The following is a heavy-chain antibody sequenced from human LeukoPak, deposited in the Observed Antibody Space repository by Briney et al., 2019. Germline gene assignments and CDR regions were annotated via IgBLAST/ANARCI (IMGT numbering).Heavy chain of an antibody. CDR1: GFSFTGQI. V-gene: IGHV1-2*02. D-gene: IGHD3-16*01. CDR3: ASLPLHYTYRGANRFGP. J-gene: IGHJ5*02. Sequence: ASVKVSCKASGFSFTGQILHWVRHAHGQGLEWMGWIHPNNGATNYAQKFQGRVTMTRDTSITTAYLELSGLRSDDTGVYYCASLPLHYTYRGANRFGPWGQGTLVTVSA. CDR2: IHPNNGAT.